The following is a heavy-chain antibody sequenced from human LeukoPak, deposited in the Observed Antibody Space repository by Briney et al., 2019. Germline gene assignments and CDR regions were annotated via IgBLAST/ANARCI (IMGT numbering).Heavy chain of an antibody. CDR2: ISSSTSYI. CDR3: ARAGGSTVSHSDY. V-gene: IGHV3-21*01. D-gene: IGHD4-17*01. Sequence: NPGGSLGLSCAASGFTFSSYSMNWVRQAPGKGLEWVSSISSSTSYIYYADSVEGRFTISKDNAKNSLYLQMNSLRAEDTAVYYCARAGGSTVSHSDYWGQGTLVTVSS. J-gene: IGHJ4*02. CDR1: GFTFSSYS.